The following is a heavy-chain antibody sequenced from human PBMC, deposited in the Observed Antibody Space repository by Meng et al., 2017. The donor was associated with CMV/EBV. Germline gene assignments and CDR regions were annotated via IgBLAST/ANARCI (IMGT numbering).Heavy chain of an antibody. CDR1: GGSISSGDYY. V-gene: IGHV4-30-4*08. CDR3: ARTGEYPTFDY. CDR2: IYYSGST. D-gene: IGHD2/OR15-2a*01. Sequence: VELTELGPGLVNPSPTLPLTCTFSGGSISSGDYYWSWIRQPPGKGLEWIGYIYYSGSTYYNPSLKSRVTISVDTSKNQCSLKLSSVTAADTAVYYCARTGEYPTFDYWGQGTLVTVSS. J-gene: IGHJ4*02.